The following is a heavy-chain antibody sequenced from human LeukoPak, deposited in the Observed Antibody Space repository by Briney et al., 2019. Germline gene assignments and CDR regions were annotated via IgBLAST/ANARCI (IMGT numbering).Heavy chain of an antibody. Sequence: RASVKVSCKASGYTFTGYYIHWVRQAPGRGLEWMGWINPHSGGTNYAQKFQGGVTMTRDTSITTAYMELSSLRSDDTAVYYCARDVGEYCSSTNCYASHYWGQGTLVTVSS. J-gene: IGHJ4*02. CDR2: INPHSGGT. D-gene: IGHD2-2*01. CDR3: ARDVGEYCSSTNCYASHY. V-gene: IGHV1-2*02. CDR1: GYTFTGYY.